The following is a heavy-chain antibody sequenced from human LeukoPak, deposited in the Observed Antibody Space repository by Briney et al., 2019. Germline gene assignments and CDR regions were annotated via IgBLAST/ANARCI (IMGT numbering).Heavy chain of an antibody. V-gene: IGHV3-21*01. CDR2: ISSNSIYV. J-gene: IGHJ4*02. D-gene: IGHD1-14*01. CDR3: ARDQADRIWYFDY. Sequence: PSETLSLTCTVSGGSISSSSYYWGWIRQPPGKGLEWVSSISSNSIYVFYADSMKGRFTISRDNAKNSLSLQMNSLRAEDTAVYYCARDQADRIWYFDYWGQGTLVTVSS. CDR1: GGSISSSS.